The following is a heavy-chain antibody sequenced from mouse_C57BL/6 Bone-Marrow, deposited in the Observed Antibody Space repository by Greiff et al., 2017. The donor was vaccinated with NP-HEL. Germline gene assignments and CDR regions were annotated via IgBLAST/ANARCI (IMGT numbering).Heavy chain of an antibody. D-gene: IGHD2-4*01. Sequence: QVQLQQSGPGLVQPSQSLSITCTVSGFSLTSYGVHWVRQSPGKGLEWLGVIWSGGSTDYNAAFISRLSISKDNSKSQVFFKMNSLQADDTAIYYCARDRGGTYDYDKHFDVWGTGTTVTVSS. J-gene: IGHJ1*03. V-gene: IGHV2-2*01. CDR1: GFSLTSYG. CDR3: ARDRGGTYDYDKHFDV. CDR2: IWSGGST.